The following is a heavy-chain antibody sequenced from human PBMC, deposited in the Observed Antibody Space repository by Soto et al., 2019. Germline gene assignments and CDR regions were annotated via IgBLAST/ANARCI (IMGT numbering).Heavy chain of an antibody. CDR2: INTNGVNT. J-gene: IGHJ4*02. CDR3: ARGRVEYSSGWATYFDY. CDR1: GFTFSGYS. Sequence: EVQLVESGGGLVKPGGSLRLSCAASGFTFSGYSMFWVRQAPGKGLEYVSAINTNGVNTFYAKSVKGRFTISRDNSKNTMYLQMGSLRAEDIAVDYCARGRVEYSSGWATYFDYWGQGTLVTVSS. D-gene: IGHD6-19*01. V-gene: IGHV3-64*01.